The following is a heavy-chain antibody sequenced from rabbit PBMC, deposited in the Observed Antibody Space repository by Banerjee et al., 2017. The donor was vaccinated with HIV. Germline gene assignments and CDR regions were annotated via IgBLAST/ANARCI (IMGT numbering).Heavy chain of an antibody. V-gene: IGHV1S40*01. J-gene: IGHJ6*01. CDR3: ARDTGTSFSSYGMDL. D-gene: IGHD7-1*01. Sequence: QSLEESGGGLVQPEGSLTLTCKASGFSFSSSDYICWVRQAPGKGLEWISCIAGSSCAFTYSATWATGRFTISKTSSTTVTLQMTSLTVADTATYFCARDTGTSFSSYGMDLWGQGTLVTVS. CDR2: IAGSSCAFT. CDR1: GFSFSSSDY.